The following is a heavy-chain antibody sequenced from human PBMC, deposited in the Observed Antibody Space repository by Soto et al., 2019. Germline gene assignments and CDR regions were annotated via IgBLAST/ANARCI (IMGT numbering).Heavy chain of an antibody. J-gene: IGHJ6*02. D-gene: IGHD5-12*01. CDR3: AKGGAIVAAGNRVYLYNAMHV. CDR2: IIPIFGTA. CDR1: GGTFSSYA. Sequence: SVKVSCKASGGTFSSYAISWVRQAPGQGLEWMGGIIPIFGTANYAQKFQGRVTITADESTSTAYMELSSLRSEDTAEYYCAKGGAIVAAGNRVYLYNAMHVWGQGTTVTLS. V-gene: IGHV1-69*13.